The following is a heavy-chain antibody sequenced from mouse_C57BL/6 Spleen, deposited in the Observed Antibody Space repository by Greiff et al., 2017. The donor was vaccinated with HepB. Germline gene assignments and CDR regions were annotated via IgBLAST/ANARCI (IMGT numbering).Heavy chain of an antibody. D-gene: IGHD2-3*01. CDR3: ARHETLACYYWGFAY. J-gene: IGHJ3*01. V-gene: IGHV1-62-2*01. Sequence: VKLMESGAELVKPGASVKLSCKASGYTFTEYTIHWVKQRSGQGLEWIGWFYPGSGSIKYNEKFKDKATLTADKSSSTVYMELSRLTSEDSAVYFCARHETLACYYWGFAYWGQGTLVTVSA. CDR2: FYPGSGSI. CDR1: GYTFTEYT.